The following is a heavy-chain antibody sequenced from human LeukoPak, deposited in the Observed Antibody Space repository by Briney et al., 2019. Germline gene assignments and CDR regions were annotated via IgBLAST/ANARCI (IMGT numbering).Heavy chain of an antibody. CDR1: GFTFSSHS. Sequence: PGGSLRLSCAASGFTFSSHSMNWVRQAPGKGLEWVSSISSSSSYIYYADSVKGRFTISRDNAKNSLYLQMNSLRAEDTAVYYCARDRIQLWLLDYWGQGTLVTVSS. V-gene: IGHV3-21*01. D-gene: IGHD5-18*01. CDR2: ISSSSSYI. CDR3: ARDRIQLWLLDY. J-gene: IGHJ4*02.